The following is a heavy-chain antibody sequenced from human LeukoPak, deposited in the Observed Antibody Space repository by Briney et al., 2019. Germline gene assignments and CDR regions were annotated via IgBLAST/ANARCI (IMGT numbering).Heavy chain of an antibody. J-gene: IGHJ4*02. Sequence: GESLKISCKGSGYSFTSYWISWVRQMPGKGLEWMGRIDPSDSYTNYSPSFQGHVTISADKSISTAYLQWSSLKASDTAMYYCARARAGIRIAVADYYFDYWGQGTLVTVSS. V-gene: IGHV5-10-1*01. CDR1: GYSFTSYW. D-gene: IGHD6-19*01. CDR2: IDPSDSYT. CDR3: ARARAGIRIAVADYYFDY.